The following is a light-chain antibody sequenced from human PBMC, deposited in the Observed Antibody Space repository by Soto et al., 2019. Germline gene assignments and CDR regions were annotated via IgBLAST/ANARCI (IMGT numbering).Light chain of an antibody. V-gene: IGKV4-1*01. CDR3: QQYYRSPPT. CDR1: QSVFSSSNYRNY. CDR2: WAT. Sequence: DIVMTQSPDSLAVSLGERATFNCKSSQSVFSSSNYRNYLAWYQQKPRQSPKLLIYWATTRESGVPDRFSGSGSGTDFTLTISNLQAEYVAVYYCQQYYRSPPTFGQGTKVEIK. J-gene: IGKJ1*01.